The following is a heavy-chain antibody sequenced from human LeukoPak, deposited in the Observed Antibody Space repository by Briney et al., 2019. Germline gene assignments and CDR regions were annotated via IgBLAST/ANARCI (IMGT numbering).Heavy chain of an antibody. CDR1: CYTFIELL. V-gene: IGHV1-2*02. J-gene: IGHJ4*02. D-gene: IGHD5-12*01. CDR2: IDPANGAT. Sequence: GASVKVSCQPSCYTFIELLMHWVRQAPGQGLEWMGYIDPANGATRYAQKLQGRVTITRDTSSTTAYMDLRSLRSDDTAVYYCSRIPKQAPTRDSYYWGQGTLVTVSS. CDR3: SRIPKQAPTRDSYY.